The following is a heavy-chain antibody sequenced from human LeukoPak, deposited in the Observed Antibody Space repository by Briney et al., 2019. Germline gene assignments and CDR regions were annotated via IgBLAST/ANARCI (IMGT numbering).Heavy chain of an antibody. D-gene: IGHD2-21*02. Sequence: PGGSLRLSCAASGFTFSSYAMSWVRQAPGKGLDWVSAISGSGGSTYYADSVKGRFTISRDNSKNTLYLQMNSLRAEDTAVYYCAKAICRGGDCYNFDYWGQGTLVTVPS. CDR3: AKAICRGGDCYNFDY. CDR1: GFTFSSYA. J-gene: IGHJ4*02. CDR2: ISGSGGST. V-gene: IGHV3-23*01.